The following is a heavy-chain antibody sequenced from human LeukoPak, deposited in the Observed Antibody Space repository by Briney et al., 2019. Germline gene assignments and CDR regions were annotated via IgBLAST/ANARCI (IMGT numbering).Heavy chain of an antibody. V-gene: IGHV1-69*05. Sequence: ASVKVSCKASGYTFTSYGISWVRQAPGQGLEWMGRIIPIFGTANYAQKFQGRVTITTDESTSTAYMELSSLRSEDTAVYYCARERGTYCGSTSCYRYYFDYWGQGTLVTVSS. D-gene: IGHD2-2*01. J-gene: IGHJ4*02. CDR1: GYTFTSYG. CDR2: IIPIFGTA. CDR3: ARERGTYCGSTSCYRYYFDY.